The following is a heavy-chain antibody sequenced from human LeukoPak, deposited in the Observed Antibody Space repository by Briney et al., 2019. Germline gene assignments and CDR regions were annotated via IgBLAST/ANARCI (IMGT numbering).Heavy chain of an antibody. CDR3: ASAFGRSGWV. CDR1: GGTFRSYA. D-gene: IGHD3-3*01. J-gene: IGHJ4*02. Sequence: GASVQVSCQASGGTFRSYAISWVRPAPGQGLEWMGVIIPIFGTADYAQKFQGRVTITTDESTSTAYMELSGLGSEDTAVYYGASAFGRSGWVWGQGTRVTVSS. CDR2: IIPIFGTA. V-gene: IGHV1-69*05.